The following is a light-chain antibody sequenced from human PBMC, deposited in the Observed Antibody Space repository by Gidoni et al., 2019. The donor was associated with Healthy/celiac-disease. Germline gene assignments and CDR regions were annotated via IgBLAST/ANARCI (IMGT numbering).Light chain of an antibody. V-gene: IGKV3-20*01. Sequence: EIVFTQSPGTLSLSPGEIATLSCRASQSVSSSYLAWYQQKPGQAPRLLIYGASSRDTGIPDRFSGSGSGTDFTLTISRLEPEDFAVYYCQQYGSSPPSFGQGTKLEIK. CDR2: GAS. CDR1: QSVSSSY. CDR3: QQYGSSPPS. J-gene: IGKJ2*03.